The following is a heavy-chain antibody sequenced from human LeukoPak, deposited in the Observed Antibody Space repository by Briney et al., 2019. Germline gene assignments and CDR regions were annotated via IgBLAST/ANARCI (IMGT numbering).Heavy chain of an antibody. V-gene: IGHV4-59*01. Sequence: KPSQTLSLTCTVSAGSISSYYWSWIRQPPGKGLEWIGYIYYSGSTNYNPSLKSRVTISVDTSKNQFSLKLSSVTAADTAVYYCARGVRYCSSTSCPYYYYYYMDVWGKGTTVTVSS. CDR3: ARGVRYCSSTSCPYYYYYYMDV. J-gene: IGHJ6*03. D-gene: IGHD2-2*01. CDR1: AGSISSYY. CDR2: IYYSGST.